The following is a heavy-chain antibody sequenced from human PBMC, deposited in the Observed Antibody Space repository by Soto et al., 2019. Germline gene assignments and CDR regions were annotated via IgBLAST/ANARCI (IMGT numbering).Heavy chain of an antibody. Sequence: GGSLRLSCAASGFTFSSYGMHWVRQAPGKALEWVAVIWYDGSNKYYADSVKGRFTISRDNSKNTLYLQMNSLRAEDTAVYYCATPLKSGYSYGYYYYYGMDVWGQGTTVTVSS. D-gene: IGHD5-18*01. J-gene: IGHJ6*02. CDR2: IWYDGSNK. V-gene: IGHV3-33*01. CDR1: GFTFSSYG. CDR3: ATPLKSGYSYGYYYYYGMDV.